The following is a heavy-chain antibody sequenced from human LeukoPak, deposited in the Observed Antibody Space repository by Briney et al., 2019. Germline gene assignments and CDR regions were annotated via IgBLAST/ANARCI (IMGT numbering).Heavy chain of an antibody. Sequence: SETLSLTCTVSGYSISSGYYWGWIRQPPGKGLEWIGSIYHSGSTYYNPSLKSRVTISVDTSKNQFSLKLSSVTAADTAVYYCAATYYYGSGSPSWGQGTLVTVSS. J-gene: IGHJ5*02. V-gene: IGHV4-38-2*02. CDR1: GYSISSGYY. CDR2: IYHSGST. D-gene: IGHD3-10*01. CDR3: AATYYYGSGSPS.